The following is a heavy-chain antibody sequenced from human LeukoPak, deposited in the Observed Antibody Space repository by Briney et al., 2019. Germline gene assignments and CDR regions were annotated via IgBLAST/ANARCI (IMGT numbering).Heavy chain of an antibody. CDR2: IFPGDSDT. Sequence: GESLKISCKASGYSFTNYWIGWVRQMPGKGLEWMGIIFPGDSDTRYSPSFQGRVTMSADKSISTAYLQWSSLKASDTAMYYCARRTYCGPNCYSPLDYWGQGTLVTVSS. V-gene: IGHV5-51*01. CDR3: ARRTYCGPNCYSPLDY. CDR1: GYSFTNYW. D-gene: IGHD2-21*01. J-gene: IGHJ4*02.